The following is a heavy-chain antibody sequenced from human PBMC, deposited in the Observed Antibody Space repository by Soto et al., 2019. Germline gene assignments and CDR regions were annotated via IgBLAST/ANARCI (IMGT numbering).Heavy chain of an antibody. CDR3: ARGGYNWNYYWFDP. J-gene: IGHJ5*02. V-gene: IGHV4-34*01. D-gene: IGHD1-7*01. Sequence: QVQLQQWGAGLLKPSETLSLTCAVYGGSFSGYYWSWIRQPPGEGLEWIGENNHSGSTNYNPSLKSRVTISVDTSKNQFSLNLSSVTAADTAVYYCARGGYNWNYYWFDPWGQGTLVTVSS. CDR2: NNHSGST. CDR1: GGSFSGYY.